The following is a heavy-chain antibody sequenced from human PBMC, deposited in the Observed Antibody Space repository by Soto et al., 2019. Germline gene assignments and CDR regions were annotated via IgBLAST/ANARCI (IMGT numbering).Heavy chain of an antibody. Sequence: PGGSLRLSCGASGFTFSSYDTSWVRQAPGKGLEWVSAISGSGRSTYYADSVKGRFAISRDNSKNTLYLQMNNLRAEDTAVYYCARDHWYHYYWGQGTLVTVSS. CDR2: ISGSGRST. CDR3: ARDHWYHYY. CDR1: GFTFSSYD. J-gene: IGHJ4*02. D-gene: IGHD6-13*01. V-gene: IGHV3-23*01.